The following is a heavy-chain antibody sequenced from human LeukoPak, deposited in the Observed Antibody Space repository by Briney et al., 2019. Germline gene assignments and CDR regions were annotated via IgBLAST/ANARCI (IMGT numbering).Heavy chain of an antibody. CDR1: GFTVSSNY. CDR3: ARDRYGDRYYFDY. J-gene: IGHJ4*02. Sequence: GGSLRLSCAASGFTVSSNYMSWVRQAPGKGLEWVSVIYSGGSTYYADSVKGRFTISRDNSKNTLYLQMNSLRAEDTAVYYCARDRYGDRYYFDYWGQGTLVTVSS. CDR2: IYSGGST. D-gene: IGHD2-21*02. V-gene: IGHV3-66*01.